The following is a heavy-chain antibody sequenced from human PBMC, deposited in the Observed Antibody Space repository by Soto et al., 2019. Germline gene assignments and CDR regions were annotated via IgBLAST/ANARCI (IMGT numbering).Heavy chain of an antibody. V-gene: IGHV1-8*01. Sequence: ASVKVSCKASGYTFTSYDISWVRQATGQGLEWMGWMNPNSGNTGYAQKFQGRVTMTRNTSISTAYMELSSLRSEDTAVYYCARRIFGVNYYYYMDVWGKGTSVTVSS. CDR1: GYTFTSYD. CDR2: MNPNSGNT. D-gene: IGHD3-3*01. J-gene: IGHJ6*03. CDR3: ARRIFGVNYYYYMDV.